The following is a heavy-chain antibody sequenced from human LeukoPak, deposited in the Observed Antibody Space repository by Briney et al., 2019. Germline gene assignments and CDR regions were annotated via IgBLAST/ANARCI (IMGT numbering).Heavy chain of an antibody. CDR3: ARRRRDIVVVPAARWFDP. V-gene: IGHV4-34*01. Sequence: XXAXXXYYWSWIRQPPGKGLEWIGEINHSGSTNYNPSLKSRVTISVDTSKNQFSLELSSVTAADTAVYYCARRRRDIVVVPAARWFDPWGQGTLVTVSS. CDR1: XXAXXXYY. J-gene: IGHJ5*02. CDR2: INHSGST. D-gene: IGHD2-2*01.